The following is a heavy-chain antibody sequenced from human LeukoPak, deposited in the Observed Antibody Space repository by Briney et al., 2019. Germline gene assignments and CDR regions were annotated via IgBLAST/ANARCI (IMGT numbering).Heavy chain of an antibody. J-gene: IGHJ3*02. V-gene: IGHV3-21*01. D-gene: IGHD3-22*01. CDR1: EFTFSSYE. CDR2: ISSGSSYI. CDR3: ARDHYYDSSGYTPAGDAFDI. Sequence: PGGSLRLSCAASEFTFSSYEMNWVRQAPGKGLEWVSSISSGSSYIYYADSVKGRFTISRDNAKNSLYLQMNSLRAEDTAVYYCARDHYYDSSGYTPAGDAFDIWGQGTMVTVSS.